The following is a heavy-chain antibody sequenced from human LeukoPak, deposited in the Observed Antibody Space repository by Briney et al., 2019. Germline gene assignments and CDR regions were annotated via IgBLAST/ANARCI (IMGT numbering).Heavy chain of an antibody. CDR3: ARGPSQHYYDSSGYYPHPAEYFQH. Sequence: GSLRLSCAASGFTFSSYAMSWIRQPPGKGLEWIGEINHSGSTNYNPSLKSRVTISVDTSKNQFSLKLSSVTAADTAVYYCARGPSQHYYDSSGYYPHPAEYFQHWGQGTLVTVSS. D-gene: IGHD3-22*01. J-gene: IGHJ1*01. CDR2: INHSGST. CDR1: GFTFSSYA. V-gene: IGHV4-34*01.